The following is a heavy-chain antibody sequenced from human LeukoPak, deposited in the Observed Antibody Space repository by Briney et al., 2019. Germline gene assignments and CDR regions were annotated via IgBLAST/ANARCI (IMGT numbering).Heavy chain of an antibody. J-gene: IGHJ4*02. CDR3: ARLAPYPGIWASEY. Sequence: SETLSLTCTISGVSISSYYWTWIRQPPGKGLEWIANMHHNGGANYNASLRSRVTISVDTSKNQFFLKVNSVTAADTAVYYCARLAPYPGIWASEYWGQGTLVSVSS. CDR1: GVSISSYY. D-gene: IGHD1-14*01. CDR2: MHHNGGA. V-gene: IGHV4-59*08.